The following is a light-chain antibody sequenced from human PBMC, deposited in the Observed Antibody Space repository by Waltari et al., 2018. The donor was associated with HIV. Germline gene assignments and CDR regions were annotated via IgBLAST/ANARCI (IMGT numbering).Light chain of an antibody. V-gene: IGKV4-1*01. J-gene: IGKJ2*01. Sequence: DIVVIQYPDSLTVPLCERATVFCKSSHSLLYPSTNNTYLAWYQQKAGQSPKLLIYWASVRESGVSDRFIASGSGTDFTLTITNVQTEDASIYFCQQYLRTPYTFAQGTKVEI. CDR2: WAS. CDR3: QQYLRTPYT. CDR1: HSLLYPSTNNTY.